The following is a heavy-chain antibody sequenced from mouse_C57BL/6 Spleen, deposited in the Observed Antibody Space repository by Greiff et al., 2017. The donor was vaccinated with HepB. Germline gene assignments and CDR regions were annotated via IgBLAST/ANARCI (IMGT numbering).Heavy chain of an antibody. CDR3: ARTSYYDYVDAMDY. CDR2: INPNNGGT. J-gene: IGHJ4*01. Sequence: EVQLQQSGPELVKPGASVKISCKASGYTFTDYYMNWVKQSHGKSLEWIGDINPNNGGTSYNQKFKGKATLTVDKSSSTAYMELRSLTSEDSAVYYWARTSYYDYVDAMDYWGQGTSVTVSS. CDR1: GYTFTDYY. D-gene: IGHD2-4*01. V-gene: IGHV1-26*01.